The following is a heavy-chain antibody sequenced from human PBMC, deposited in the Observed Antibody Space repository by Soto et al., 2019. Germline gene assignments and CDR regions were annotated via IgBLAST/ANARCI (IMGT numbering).Heavy chain of an antibody. J-gene: IGHJ6*02. CDR3: AADQLELLDYYGMDV. V-gene: IGHV1-58*01. CDR2: IVVGSGNT. Sequence: GASVKVSFKASGLTFTSSAVQWLRQARGQRLEWIGWIVVGSGNTNYAQKFQERVTITRDMSTSTAYMELSSLRSEDTAVYYCAADQLELLDYYGMDVWGQGTTVTVSS. CDR1: GLTFTSSA. D-gene: IGHD1-7*01.